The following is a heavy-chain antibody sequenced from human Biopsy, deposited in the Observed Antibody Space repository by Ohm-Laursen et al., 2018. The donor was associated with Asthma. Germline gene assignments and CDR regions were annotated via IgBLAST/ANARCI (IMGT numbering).Heavy chain of an antibody. D-gene: IGHD6-19*01. Sequence: GSLRLSCAAPGFTFSRHAIYWVRQAPGKGLEWVSVIYSGGTSDTADSVRGRFTISRDFYKNTLYLQMDSLRAEDTAVYYCARGDSSGWSHYYFDYWGQGTLVTVSS. CDR3: ARGDSSGWSHYYFDY. J-gene: IGHJ4*02. CDR1: GFTFSRHA. V-gene: IGHV3-53*01. CDR2: IYSGGTS.